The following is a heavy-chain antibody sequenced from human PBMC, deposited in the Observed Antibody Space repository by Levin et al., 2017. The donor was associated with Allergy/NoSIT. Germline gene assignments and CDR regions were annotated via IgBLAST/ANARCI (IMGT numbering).Heavy chain of an antibody. CDR1: GFTFSTYS. J-gene: IGHJ6*03. Sequence: GESLKISCEASGFTFSTYSMNWVRQAPGKGLEWVSYINSGSTTIYYADSVKGRFTISRDNAKNSLYLQMNSLRAEDTAVYYCARKEYHYFYYMDVWGKGTTVTVSS. CDR3: ARKEYHYFYYMDV. V-gene: IGHV3-48*01. CDR2: INSGSTTI.